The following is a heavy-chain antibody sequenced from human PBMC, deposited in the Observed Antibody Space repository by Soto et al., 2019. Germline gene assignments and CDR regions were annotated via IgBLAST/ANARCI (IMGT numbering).Heavy chain of an antibody. CDR3: ARESIGCGGDCLDY. Sequence: EVQLVESGGGLVQPGGSLRLSCAASGFTFSNYEWNWVRQAPGKGLEWISYISTSGDAMYYADSVKGRFAVSRDNTMNSLYLQMNSLRAEDPAAYYCARESIGCGGDCLDYWGQGTLVTVSS. CDR2: ISTSGDAM. J-gene: IGHJ4*02. V-gene: IGHV3-48*03. CDR1: GFTFSNYE. D-gene: IGHD2-21*01.